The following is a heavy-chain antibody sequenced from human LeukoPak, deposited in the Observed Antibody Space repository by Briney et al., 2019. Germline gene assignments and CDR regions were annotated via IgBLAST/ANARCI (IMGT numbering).Heavy chain of an antibody. Sequence: SETLSLTCNVSGVSVKTNSDYWGWLRQPPGKGLEWIGSIYHVGGTYYNPSLKSRVTISIDTSKNQFSLKLSSVTAADTAVYYCAREFRRERYYFDYWDQGTLVTVSS. J-gene: IGHJ4*02. CDR3: AREFRRERYYFDY. D-gene: IGHD5-24*01. CDR1: GVSVKTNSDY. V-gene: IGHV4-39*02. CDR2: IYHVGGT.